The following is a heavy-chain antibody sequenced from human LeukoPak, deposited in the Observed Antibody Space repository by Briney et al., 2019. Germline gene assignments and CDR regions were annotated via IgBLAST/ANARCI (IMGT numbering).Heavy chain of an antibody. CDR2: IRYDGSNK. CDR3: AKDWSHYYGSGSRFDY. CDR1: GFTFSSYG. J-gene: IGHJ4*02. D-gene: IGHD3-10*01. Sequence: PGGSLRLSCAASGFTFSSYGMHWVRQAPGKGLEWVAFIRYDGSNKYYADSVRGRFTISRDNSKNTLYLQMNSLRAEDTAVYYCAKDWSHYYGSGSRFDYWGQGTLVTVSS. V-gene: IGHV3-30*02.